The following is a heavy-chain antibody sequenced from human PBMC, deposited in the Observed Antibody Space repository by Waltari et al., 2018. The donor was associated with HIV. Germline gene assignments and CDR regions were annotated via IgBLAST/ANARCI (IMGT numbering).Heavy chain of an antibody. D-gene: IGHD6-13*01. CDR2: ITSNSRTK. V-gene: IGHV3-9*01. CDR3: AKDLSWGSLDY. CDR1: NFILEDYA. J-gene: IGHJ4*02. Sequence: EVRLVESGGGLVQPGRSLRLSCKASNFILEDYAMNWVRQAPGKGLEGVSEITSNSRTKTYAEYVKGRFIISRDNAKNSLLLQMDSLRAEDTAVYYCAKDLSWGSLDYWGQGALVTVSS.